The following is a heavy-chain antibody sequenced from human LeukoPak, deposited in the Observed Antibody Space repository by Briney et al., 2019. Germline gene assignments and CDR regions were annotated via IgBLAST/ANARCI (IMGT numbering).Heavy chain of an antibody. V-gene: IGHV4-30-4*07. CDR3: ARGNYYDISDLV. CDR1: GGSISSGGYS. CDR2: IYYSGST. Sequence: PSQTLSLTCAVSGGSISSGGYSWSWIRQPPGKGLEWIGYIYYSGSTYYNPSLKSRVTISVDTSNNQFSLKLSSVTAADTAVYYCARGNYYDISDLVWGQGTLVTVSS. J-gene: IGHJ4*02. D-gene: IGHD3-22*01.